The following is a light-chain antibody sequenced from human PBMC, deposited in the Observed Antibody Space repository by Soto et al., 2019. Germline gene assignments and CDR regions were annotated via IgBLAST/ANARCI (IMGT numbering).Light chain of an antibody. CDR1: SSDIGYYNY. J-gene: IGLJ1*01. Sequence: QSVLTQPASVSGSPGQSISISCTGTSSDIGYYNYVSWFQQHPGKAPKLIISQVTNRPSGISTRFSGSKSGNTASLTISGLQAEDEPLYYCSSTKTATTEVYGTGPKVAVL. CDR2: QVT. CDR3: SSTKTATTEV. V-gene: IGLV2-14*01.